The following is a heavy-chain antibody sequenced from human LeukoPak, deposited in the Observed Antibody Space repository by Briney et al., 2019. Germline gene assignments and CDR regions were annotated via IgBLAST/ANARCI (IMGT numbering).Heavy chain of an antibody. V-gene: IGHV3-21*01. CDR2: ISSSSSNI. Sequence: GGSLRLSCAASGFTFSSYSMNWVRQAPGKGLEWVSSISSSSSNIYYADSVKGRFTISRDNAKNSLYLQMNSLRVEDTAVYYCARCTTGRTFGSLREIKKSREIDYWGQGTLVTVSS. CDR1: GFTFSSYS. J-gene: IGHJ4*02. CDR3: ARCTTGRTFGSLREIKKSREIDY. D-gene: IGHD1-1*01.